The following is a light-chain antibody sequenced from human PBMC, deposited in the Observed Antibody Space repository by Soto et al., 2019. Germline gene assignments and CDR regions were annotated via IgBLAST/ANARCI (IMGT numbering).Light chain of an antibody. V-gene: IGKV1-5*01. CDR2: DVS. CDR1: QSINNL. J-gene: IGKJ5*01. CDR3: QHYDNLPPA. Sequence: DVQMTQSPSTLSASVGDRVTITCRASQSINNLLAWYQQKPGKAPKFLIYDVSTLESGVPSRFSGSGSGTEFTLTISSLQPEDFATYYCQHYDNLPPAFGQGTRLE.